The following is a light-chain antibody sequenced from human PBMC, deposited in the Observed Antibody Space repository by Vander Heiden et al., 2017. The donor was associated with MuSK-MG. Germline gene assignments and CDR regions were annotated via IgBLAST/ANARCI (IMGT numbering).Light chain of an antibody. Sequence: DIQMTQSPSFLSASVGDRVTITCRASPGLGNSLAWYQQKPGKVPELLVYGASSLQSGVPSRFSGSGSGTDFTLTISSLQPDDVATYYCQKDDNAPWTFGQGTKVEIK. CDR2: GAS. V-gene: IGKV1-27*01. J-gene: IGKJ1*01. CDR1: PGLGNS. CDR3: QKDDNAPWT.